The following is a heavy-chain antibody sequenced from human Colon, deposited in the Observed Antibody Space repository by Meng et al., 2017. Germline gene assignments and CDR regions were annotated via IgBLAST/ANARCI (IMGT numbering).Heavy chain of an antibody. D-gene: IGHD3-10*01. CDR1: GISFSPCW. CDR2: ISSDGSTT. V-gene: IGHV3-74*01. Sequence: VQLAECGGSLGKTGGPLGIFSEASGISFSPCWMIWVRQAPGQGLVWVSRISSDGSTTHYADSVKGRFTISRDNAKNTLYLQMNSLRAEDTAVYYCGRDYYGIPDYWGQGTLVTVSS. J-gene: IGHJ4*02. CDR3: GRDYYGIPDY.